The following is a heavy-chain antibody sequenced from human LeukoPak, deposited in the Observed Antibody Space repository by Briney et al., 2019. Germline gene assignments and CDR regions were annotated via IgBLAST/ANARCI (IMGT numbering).Heavy chain of an antibody. CDR1: GFTFGSYG. D-gene: IGHD3-9*01. Sequence: PGRSLRLSCAASGFTFGSYGMHWVRQAPGKGLEWVAVISYDGSNKYYADSVKGRFTISRDNSKNTLYLQMNSLRAEDTAVYYCVVNYDILTGYYPYNWFDPWGQGTLVTVSS. J-gene: IGHJ5*02. CDR3: VVNYDILTGYYPYNWFDP. CDR2: ISYDGSNK. V-gene: IGHV3-30*03.